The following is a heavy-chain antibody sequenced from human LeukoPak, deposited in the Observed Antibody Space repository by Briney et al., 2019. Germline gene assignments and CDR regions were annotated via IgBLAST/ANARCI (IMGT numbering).Heavy chain of an antibody. CDR3: ARKDVVVVPAAPYEYMGV. CDR1: GGSFSGYY. Sequence: SETLSLTCAVYGGSFSGYYRSWIRQPPGKGLEWVGEINHSGRTKYNPSLKSRVIISVDTAKIQFSLKLSSVPAADTAVYCGARKDVVVVPAAPYEYMGVWGKGTTVTVS. J-gene: IGHJ6*03. D-gene: IGHD2-2*01. CDR2: INHSGRT. V-gene: IGHV4-34*01.